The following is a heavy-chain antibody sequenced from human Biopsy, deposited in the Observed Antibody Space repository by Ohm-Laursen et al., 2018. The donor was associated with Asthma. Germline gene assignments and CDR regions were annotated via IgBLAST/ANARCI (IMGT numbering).Heavy chain of an antibody. CDR2: ISTGGTTI. CDR3: ARARSGNYFDY. CDR1: GFTFSDYY. V-gene: IGHV3-11*01. J-gene: IGHJ4*03. D-gene: IGHD5-12*01. Sequence: SLRLSCAASGFTFSDYYMSWIRQAPGKGLEWVSYISTGGTTINYADSVKGRFTISRDNAKNSLYLQLNSLRAGDTAVYYCARARSGNYFDYWGQGTTVTVSS.